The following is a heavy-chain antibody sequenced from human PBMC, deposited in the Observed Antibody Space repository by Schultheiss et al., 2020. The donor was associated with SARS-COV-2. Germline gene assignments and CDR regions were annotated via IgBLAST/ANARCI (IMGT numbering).Heavy chain of an antibody. V-gene: IGHV3-33*01. CDR1: GFTFSSYG. CDR2: IWYDGSNK. D-gene: IGHD6-6*01. CDR3: ARGRNIESIAARKDGMDV. Sequence: GGSLRLSCAASGFTFSSYGMHWVRQAPGKGLEWVAVIWYDGSNKYYADSVKGRFTISRDNSKNTLYLQMNSLRAEDTAVYYCARGRNIESIAARKDGMDVWGQGTTVTVSS. J-gene: IGHJ6*02.